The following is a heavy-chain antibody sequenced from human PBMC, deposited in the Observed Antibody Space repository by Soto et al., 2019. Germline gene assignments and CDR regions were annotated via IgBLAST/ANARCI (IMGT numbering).Heavy chain of an antibody. V-gene: IGHV1-18*01. CDR3: ARDVVTMIVVVTDAFDI. D-gene: IGHD3-22*01. J-gene: IGHJ3*02. Sequence: ASVKVSYKASGYTFTSYGISWVRQAPGQGLEWMGWISAYNGNTNYAQKLQGRVTMTTDTSTSTAYMELRSLRSDDTAVYYCARDVVTMIVVVTDAFDIWGQGTMVTVSS. CDR2: ISAYNGNT. CDR1: GYTFTSYG.